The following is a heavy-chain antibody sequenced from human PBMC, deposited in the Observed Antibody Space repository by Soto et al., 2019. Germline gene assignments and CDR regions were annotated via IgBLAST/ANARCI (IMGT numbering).Heavy chain of an antibody. CDR3: ARDSIWGDGEDLGFYYYMDV. CDR2: ISGSGGST. V-gene: IGHV3-23*01. CDR1: GFTFTSYA. D-gene: IGHD3-16*01. J-gene: IGHJ6*03. Sequence: GGSLRLSCAASGFTFTSYAMSWVRQAPGKGLEWVSVISGSGGSTYYADSVKGRFTISRANSENTLYLQMNSLRAEDTAVYYCARDSIWGDGEDLGFYYYMDVWGKGTTVTVSS.